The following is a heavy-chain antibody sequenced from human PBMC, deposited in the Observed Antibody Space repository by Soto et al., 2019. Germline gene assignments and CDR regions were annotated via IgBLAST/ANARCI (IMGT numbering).Heavy chain of an antibody. J-gene: IGHJ5*02. CDR3: ATDFVRFDT. V-gene: IGHV4-61*01. Sequence: SESLSLTCTVSGGSVSSGHAYWTWIRQPPGKKLEWIGYIYYSGSTNYNPSLKSRVTISLDTSKNLFSLRLSSVTSADTAVYYCATDFVRFDTRGQGTLVTVSS. CDR1: GGSVSSGHAY. CDR2: IYYSGST.